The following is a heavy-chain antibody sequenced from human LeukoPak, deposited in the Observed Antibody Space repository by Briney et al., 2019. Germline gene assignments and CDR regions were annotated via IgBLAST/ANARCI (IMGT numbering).Heavy chain of an antibody. J-gene: IGHJ4*02. CDR2: INPDGTEK. V-gene: IGHV3-7*01. CDR1: GFTFSRSW. Sequence: PGGSLRLSCAASGFTFSRSWMNWVRQAPGKGLEWVANINPDGTEKRFVDSVRGRFTLSRDNAQNLLYLQMNSLRAEDTATFFCAAWTDRGYNYWGQGTVVTVSS. CDR3: AAWTDRGYNY. D-gene: IGHD5-24*01.